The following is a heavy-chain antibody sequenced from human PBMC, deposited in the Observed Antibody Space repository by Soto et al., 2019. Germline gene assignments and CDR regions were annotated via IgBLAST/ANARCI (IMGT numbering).Heavy chain of an antibody. CDR2: ISSSGGST. V-gene: IGHV3-23*01. Sequence: GGSLRLSCAASGFTFSSYAMSWVRQAPGKGLEWVSAISSSGGSTYYADSVKGRFTISRDNSKNTLYLQMNSLRAEDTAVYYCARRIVATIYYFDYWGQGTLVTVSS. D-gene: IGHD5-12*01. CDR3: ARRIVATIYYFDY. J-gene: IGHJ4*02. CDR1: GFTFSSYA.